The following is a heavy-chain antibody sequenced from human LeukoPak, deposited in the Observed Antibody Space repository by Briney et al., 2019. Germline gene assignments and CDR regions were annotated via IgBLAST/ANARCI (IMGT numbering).Heavy chain of an antibody. Sequence: ASVKVSCKVSGYTFTDYYMQWVRQAPGQGLEWMGRINPNSGGTNYAHKFQGGVTMTRDTAISTAYMELSRVQSDDTAVYYCARDLDRGYSGDYWGEGTLVTVSS. CDR3: ARDLDRGYSGDY. CDR2: INPNSGGT. D-gene: IGHD5-12*01. CDR1: GYTFTDYY. J-gene: IGHJ4*02. V-gene: IGHV1-2*06.